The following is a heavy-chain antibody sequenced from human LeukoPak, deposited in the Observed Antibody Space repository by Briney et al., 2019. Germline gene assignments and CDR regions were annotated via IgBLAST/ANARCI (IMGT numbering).Heavy chain of an antibody. CDR1: GITLSNYG. Sequence: PGGSLRLSCAVSGITLSNYGMSWVRQAPGKGLEWVAEISGSGGATNYADSVKGRFTISRDNPKNTLFLQMNNLRAEDTAVYFCAKRGVVIRVILVGFHKEAYYFDSWGQGALVTVSS. V-gene: IGHV3-23*01. CDR3: AKRGVVIRVILVGFHKEAYYFDS. CDR2: ISGSGGAT. J-gene: IGHJ4*02. D-gene: IGHD3-22*01.